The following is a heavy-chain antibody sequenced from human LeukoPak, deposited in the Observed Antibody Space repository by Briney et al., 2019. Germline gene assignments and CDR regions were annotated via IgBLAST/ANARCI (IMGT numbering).Heavy chain of an antibody. Sequence: PSQTLSLTCTVSGGSISSGDYYWSWIRQPPGKGLEWIGYIYYSGSTNYNPSLKSRVTISVDTSKNQFSLKLSSVTAADTAVYYCARDPSPYSSGWLDYWGQGTLVTVSS. CDR2: IYYSGST. D-gene: IGHD6-19*01. CDR3: ARDPSPYSSGWLDY. V-gene: IGHV4-61*08. CDR1: GGSISSGDYY. J-gene: IGHJ4*02.